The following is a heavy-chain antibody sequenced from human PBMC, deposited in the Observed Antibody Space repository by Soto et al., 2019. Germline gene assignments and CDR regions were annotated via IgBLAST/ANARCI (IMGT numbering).Heavy chain of an antibody. Sequence: GGSLRLSCAASGFTFSSYAMSWVRQVPGKGLEWVSRVKTDGTNTGYADSVKGRFTISRDNAKNTLYLEMNNLRADDTAVYYCARGGVIVVGLDVWGQGTTVTVSS. V-gene: IGHV3-74*01. CDR1: GFTFSSYA. CDR3: ARGGVIVVGLDV. CDR2: VKTDGTNT. D-gene: IGHD3-22*01. J-gene: IGHJ6*02.